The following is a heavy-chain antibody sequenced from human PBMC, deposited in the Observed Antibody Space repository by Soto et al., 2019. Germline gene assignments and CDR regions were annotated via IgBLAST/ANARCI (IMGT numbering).Heavy chain of an antibody. CDR2: ISGGSKSI. Sequence: GGSLRLSCVASGFTFSSHSMNWVRQAPGKGLEWVSYISGGSKSIYCAASVKGRFTISRDNAKNSLYLEMNSLRDEDTAVYSCVRDSRRGYGMDVWGPGTTVTVSS. CDR3: VRDSRRGYGMDV. V-gene: IGHV3-48*02. CDR1: GFTFSSHS. D-gene: IGHD3-10*01. J-gene: IGHJ6*02.